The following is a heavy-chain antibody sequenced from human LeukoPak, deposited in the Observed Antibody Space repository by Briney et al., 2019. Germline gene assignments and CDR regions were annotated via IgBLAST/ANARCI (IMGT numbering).Heavy chain of an antibody. V-gene: IGHV1-2*02. Sequence: ASVKVSCKASGYTFTGYHMHWVRQAPGQGLEWMGWINPNSGGTNYAQKFQGRVTMTRDTSISTAYMELSRLRSDDTAVYYCARAPTMITFGGVIVGLDYWGQGTLVTVSS. CDR1: GYTFTGYH. CDR3: ARAPTMITFGGVIVGLDY. D-gene: IGHD3-16*02. J-gene: IGHJ4*02. CDR2: INPNSGGT.